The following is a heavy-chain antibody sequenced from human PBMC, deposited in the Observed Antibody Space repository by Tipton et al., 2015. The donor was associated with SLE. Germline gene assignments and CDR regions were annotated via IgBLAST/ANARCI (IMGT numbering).Heavy chain of an antibody. J-gene: IGHJ4*02. D-gene: IGHD3-10*01. V-gene: IGHV4-39*01. CDR1: GGSISSGGYY. Sequence: TLSLTCTVSGGSISSGGYYWSWIRQHPGKGLEWIGTISYSGITYYNPSLRSRGTLSVDTSRNQVSLKLTSMTAADTAVYFCTRGFVLRVFDFWGQGTLVTVSS. CDR2: ISYSGIT. CDR3: TRGFVLRVFDF.